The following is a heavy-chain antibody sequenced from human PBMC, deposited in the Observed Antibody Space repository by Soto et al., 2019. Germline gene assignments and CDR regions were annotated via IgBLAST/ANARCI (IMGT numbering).Heavy chain of an antibody. CDR3: ARTIDSYGYFHY. V-gene: IGHV4-39*01. Sequence: SETLSLTCTVSGGSISSSSYYWGWIRQPPGKGLEWIGSIYYSGSTYYNPSLKSRVTISVDTSKNQFSLKLSSVTAADTAVYYCARTIDSYGYFHYWGQGTLVTVSS. D-gene: IGHD5-18*01. CDR1: GGSISSSSYY. J-gene: IGHJ4*02. CDR2: IYYSGST.